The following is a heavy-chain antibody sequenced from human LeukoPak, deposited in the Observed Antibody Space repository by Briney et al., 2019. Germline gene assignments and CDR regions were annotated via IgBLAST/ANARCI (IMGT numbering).Heavy chain of an antibody. D-gene: IGHD3-16*01. CDR1: GFIFTSNR. CDR3: TRGLGEHGGVSDR. Sequence: GGSLRLSCAASGFIFTSNRMNWVRQAPGKGLEWVANIKHDGSEQIYVDSVKGRFTISRDNAKDSVYLQMNSLRAEDTAVYYCTRGLGEHGGVSDRWGQGTLVTVSS. V-gene: IGHV3-7*01. CDR2: IKHDGSEQ. J-gene: IGHJ5*02.